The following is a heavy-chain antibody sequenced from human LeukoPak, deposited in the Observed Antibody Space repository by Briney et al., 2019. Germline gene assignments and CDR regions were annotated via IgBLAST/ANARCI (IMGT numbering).Heavy chain of an antibody. CDR3: ATSVTRRRLDWFIDL. J-gene: IGHJ2*01. D-gene: IGHD4-17*01. CDR2: ISSSAGTI. CDR1: GFTFSDYY. V-gene: IGHV3-11*04. Sequence: PEGSLRLSCAASGFTFSDYYMSWIRQAPGKGLEWISYISSSAGTIHYVDSVKGRFTISRDNAKNSLYLQMDSLRVEDTAVYYCATSVTRRRLDWFIDLWGRGTLVSVSS.